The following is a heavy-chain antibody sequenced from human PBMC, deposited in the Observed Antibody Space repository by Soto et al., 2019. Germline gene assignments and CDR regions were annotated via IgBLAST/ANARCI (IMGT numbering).Heavy chain of an antibody. D-gene: IGHD3-3*01. CDR2: INAGNGNT. V-gene: IGHV1-3*01. J-gene: IGHJ4*02. Sequence: ASVKVSCKASGYTFTSYAMHWVRQAPGQRLEWMGWINAGNGNTKYSQKFQGRVAITRDTSASTAYMELSSLRSEDTAVYYCAKSYYDFWSGYDYWGQGTLVTVSS. CDR3: AKSYYDFWSGYDY. CDR1: GYTFTSYA.